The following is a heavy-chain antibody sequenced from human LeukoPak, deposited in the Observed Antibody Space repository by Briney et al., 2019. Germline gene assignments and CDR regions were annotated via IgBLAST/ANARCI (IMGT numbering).Heavy chain of an antibody. CDR1: GFTFSSYA. CDR2: ISYDGSNK. CDR3: ARGSGYYDSSDEDFDY. D-gene: IGHD3-22*01. V-gene: IGHV3-30-3*01. Sequence: GGSLRLSWAASGFTFSSYAMHWVRQAPGKGLEWVAVISYDGSNKYYADSVKGRFTISRDNSKNTLYLQMNSLRAEDTAVYYCARGSGYYDSSDEDFDYWGQGTLVTVSS. J-gene: IGHJ4*02.